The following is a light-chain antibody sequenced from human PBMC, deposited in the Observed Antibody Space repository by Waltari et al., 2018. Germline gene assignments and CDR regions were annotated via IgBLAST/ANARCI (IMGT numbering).Light chain of an antibody. CDR3: NARDSSGNHVV. Sequence: SSELTQDPAVSVALGQTVRITCQGYSLRSYYASWYKQKPGQAPVLFISGKNNRPAGIPDRFSGSSSGNTASLTITGAQAEDEADYYCNARDSSGNHVVFGGGTKLTVL. J-gene: IGLJ2*01. CDR1: SLRSYY. V-gene: IGLV3-19*01. CDR2: GKN.